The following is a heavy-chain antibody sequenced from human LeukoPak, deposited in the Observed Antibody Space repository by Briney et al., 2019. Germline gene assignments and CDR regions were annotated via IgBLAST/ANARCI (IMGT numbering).Heavy chain of an antibody. CDR1: GYTVTSYG. J-gene: IGHJ4*02. D-gene: IGHD3-22*01. CDR3: ATDLSRAYYYDSSGYGFRY. V-gene: IGHV1-18*01. Sequence: ASVKVSCKASGYTVTSYGISWVRQAPGQGLEWMGWISAYNGNTNYAQKLQGRVTMTTDTSTDTAYMELSSLRSEDTAVYYCATDLSRAYYYDSSGYGFRYWGQGTLVTVSS. CDR2: ISAYNGNT.